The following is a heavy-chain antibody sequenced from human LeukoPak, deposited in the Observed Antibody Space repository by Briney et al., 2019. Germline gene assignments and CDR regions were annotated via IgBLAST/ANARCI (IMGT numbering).Heavy chain of an antibody. Sequence: GGSLRLSCAASGLAFSNYGMNWVRQAPGKGLEWVSGIAGNGGSTYYADSVKGRFSISRDNSKNTVYLQMNSLRVEDTAVYYCARRAGAYSHPYDYWGQGTLVTVSS. CDR3: ARRAGAYSHPYDY. D-gene: IGHD4/OR15-4a*01. CDR2: IAGNGGST. V-gene: IGHV3-23*01. CDR1: GLAFSNYG. J-gene: IGHJ4*02.